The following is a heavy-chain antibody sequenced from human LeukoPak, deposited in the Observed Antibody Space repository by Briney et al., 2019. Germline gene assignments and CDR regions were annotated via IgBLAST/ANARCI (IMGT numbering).Heavy chain of an antibody. Sequence: GASVKVSCKASGYTFTGYYMHWVRQAPGQGLEWMGWISAYNGNTNYAQKLQGRVTMTTDTSTSTAYMELRSLRSDDTAVYYCARDRSSSGWYHWFDPWGQGTLVTVSS. V-gene: IGHV1-18*04. CDR3: ARDRSSSGWYHWFDP. CDR2: ISAYNGNT. J-gene: IGHJ5*02. D-gene: IGHD6-19*01. CDR1: GYTFTGYY.